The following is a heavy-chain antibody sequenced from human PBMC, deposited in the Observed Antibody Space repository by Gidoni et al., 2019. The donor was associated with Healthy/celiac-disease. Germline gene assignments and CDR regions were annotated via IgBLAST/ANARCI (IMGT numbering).Heavy chain of an antibody. Sequence: QLQLQESGPGLVKPSETLSLTCTVSGGSISSSSYYWGWIRQPPGKGLEWIGSIYYSGSTYYNPSLKSRVTISVDTSKNQFSLKLSSVTAADTAVYYCARTVYSSGWLGWRIELFDYWGQGTLVTVSS. CDR3: ARTVYSSGWLGWRIELFDY. CDR2: IYYSGST. J-gene: IGHJ4*02. V-gene: IGHV4-39*01. D-gene: IGHD6-19*01. CDR1: GGSISSSSYY.